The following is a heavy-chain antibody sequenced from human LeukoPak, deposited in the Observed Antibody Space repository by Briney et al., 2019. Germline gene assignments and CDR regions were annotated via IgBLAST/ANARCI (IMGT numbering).Heavy chain of an antibody. V-gene: IGHV3-7*01. CDR2: IKQDGSEK. Sequence: GGSLRLSCAASGFTFSSYWMTWVRQAPGKGLEGVANIKQDGSEKYYVDSVKGRFTISRDNAKNSLYLQMNSLRAEDTAVYYCARYSSGWSSKGLWGHRDYYYYGMDVWGQGTTVTVSS. CDR3: ARYSSGWSSKGLWGHRDYYYYGMDV. CDR1: GFTFSSYW. D-gene: IGHD6-19*01. J-gene: IGHJ6*02.